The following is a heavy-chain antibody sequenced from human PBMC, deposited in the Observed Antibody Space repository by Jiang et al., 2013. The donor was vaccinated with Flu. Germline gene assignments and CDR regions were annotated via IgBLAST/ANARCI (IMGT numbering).Heavy chain of an antibody. CDR2: MYYSGST. J-gene: IGHJ4*02. Sequence: SISSYYWSWIRQPPGKGLEWIGYMYYSGSTNYNPSLRSRVTLSVDTSKNQFSLKLSSVTAADTAVYYCAGGPAYCGGDCRLHFDYRGQGTLVTVSS. V-gene: IGHV4-59*01. CDR1: SISSYY. CDR3: AGGPAYCGGDCRLHFDY. D-gene: IGHD2-21*02.